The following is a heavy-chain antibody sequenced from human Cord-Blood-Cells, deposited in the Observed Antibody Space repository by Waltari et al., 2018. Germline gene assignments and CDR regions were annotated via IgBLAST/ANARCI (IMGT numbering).Heavy chain of an antibody. Sequence: QVQLVESGGGVVQPGRSLRLSCAASGFTFSSSGMHWVRQAPGKGLEWVAVIAYDGSNKYYADSLKCRFTISRDNSKNTLYLQMNSLRAEDTAVYYCAKAADIVATIFDYWGQGTLVTVSS. J-gene: IGHJ4*02. V-gene: IGHV3-30*18. CDR3: AKAADIVATIFDY. D-gene: IGHD5-12*01. CDR2: IAYDGSNK. CDR1: GFTFSSSG.